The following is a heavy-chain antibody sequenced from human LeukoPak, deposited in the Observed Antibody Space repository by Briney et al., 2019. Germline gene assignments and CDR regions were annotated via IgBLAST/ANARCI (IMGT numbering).Heavy chain of an antibody. Sequence: GGSLRLSCAASGFTVSSNYMSWVRQAPGKGLEWVSVIYSGGSTYYADSVKGRFTISRDNSKNTLYLQMNSLRAEDTAVYYCAFKGAGSIYFDYWGQGTLVTVSS. CDR2: IYSGGST. CDR3: AFKGAGSIYFDY. V-gene: IGHV3-66*01. J-gene: IGHJ4*02. D-gene: IGHD1-26*01. CDR1: GFTVSSNY.